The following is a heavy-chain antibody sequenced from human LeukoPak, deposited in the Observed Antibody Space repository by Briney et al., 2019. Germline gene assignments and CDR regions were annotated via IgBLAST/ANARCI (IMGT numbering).Heavy chain of an antibody. Sequence: SETLSLTCTVSGGSISSGGYYWSWIRQPPGKGLEWIGYIYHSGSTYYNPSPKSRVTISVDRSKNQFSLKLSSVTAADTAVYYCAGEVQPVGGFDPWGQGTLVTVSS. CDR1: GGSISSGGYY. J-gene: IGHJ5*02. V-gene: IGHV4-30-2*01. D-gene: IGHD1-1*01. CDR2: IYHSGST. CDR3: AGEVQPVGGFDP.